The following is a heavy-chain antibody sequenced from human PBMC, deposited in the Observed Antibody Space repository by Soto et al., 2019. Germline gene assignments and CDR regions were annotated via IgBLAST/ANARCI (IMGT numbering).Heavy chain of an antibody. CDR1: GGSISSDAYL. Sequence: SETLSLTCAVSGGSISSDAYLWSWIRQPPGKGLEWIGYIYHSGSTYYNPSLKSRVTISVDRSKNQFSLKLSSVTAADTAVYYCARLSPFYCSGTICYIFDYWGQGTLVTVSS. V-gene: IGHV4-30-2*01. D-gene: IGHD2-2*02. J-gene: IGHJ4*02. CDR3: ARLSPFYCSGTICYIFDY. CDR2: IYHSGST.